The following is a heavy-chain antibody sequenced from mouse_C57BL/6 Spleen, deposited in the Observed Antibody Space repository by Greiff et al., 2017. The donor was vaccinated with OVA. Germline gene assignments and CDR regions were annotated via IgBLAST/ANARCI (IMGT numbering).Heavy chain of an antibody. CDR1: GYSITSGYD. V-gene: IGHV3-1*01. CDR3: ARGAYSYGSSQPYFDV. D-gene: IGHD1-1*01. CDR2: INYSGST. J-gene: IGHJ1*03. Sequence: ESGPGMVKPSQSLSLTCTVTGYSITSGYDWHWIRHFPGNKLEWMGYINYSGSTNYNPSHKRRISSTHDSFKNHFFLKLNSVTTEDTATDYCARGAYSYGSSQPYFDVWGTGTTVTVSS.